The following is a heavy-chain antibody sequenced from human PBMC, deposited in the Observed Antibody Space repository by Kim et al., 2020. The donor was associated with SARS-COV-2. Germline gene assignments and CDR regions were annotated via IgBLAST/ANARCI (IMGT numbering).Heavy chain of an antibody. CDR3: ARDDRTYYYDSSGYCQRAFVI. CDR1: GGSISSSSYY. CDR2: IYYSGST. D-gene: IGHD3-22*01. V-gene: IGHV4-39*07. J-gene: IGHJ3*02. Sequence: SETLSLTCTVSGGSISSSSYYWGWIRQPPGKGREWIGSIYYSGSTYYNPSLKSRVTISVDTSKNQFSLKLSSVTAAETAVYYCARDDRTYYYDSSGYCQRAFVIWRQGTIVPVSS.